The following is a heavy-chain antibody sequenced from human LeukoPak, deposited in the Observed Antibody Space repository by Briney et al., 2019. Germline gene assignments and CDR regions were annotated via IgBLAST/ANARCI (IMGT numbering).Heavy chain of an antibody. J-gene: IGHJ4*02. CDR3: AKGRGVVPVVYARGDYYFDY. V-gene: IGHV3-23*01. CDR2: ISGSGGST. D-gene: IGHD2-8*01. CDR1: GFTFSSYA. Sequence: PGGSLRLSCAASGFTFSSYAMSWVRQAPGKGLEWVSAISGSGGSTYYADSVKGRFTISRDNSKNTLYLQMNSLRAEDTAVYYCAKGRGVVPVVYARGDYYFDYWGQGTLVTVSS.